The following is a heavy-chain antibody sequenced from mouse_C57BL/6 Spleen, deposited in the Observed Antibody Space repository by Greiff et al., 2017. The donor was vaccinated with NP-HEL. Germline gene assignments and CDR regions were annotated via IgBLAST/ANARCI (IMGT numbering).Heavy chain of an antibody. CDR2: IYPGSGST. Sequence: QVQLQQSGAELVKPGASVKMSCKASGYTFTSYWITWVKQRPGQGLEWIGDIYPGSGSTNYNEKFKSKATLTVDTSTSTAYMQLSSLTSEDSAVYYCARHYYGSIYYFDYWGQGTTLTVSS. CDR1: GYTFTSYW. CDR3: ARHYYGSIYYFDY. D-gene: IGHD1-1*01. V-gene: IGHV1-55*01. J-gene: IGHJ2*01.